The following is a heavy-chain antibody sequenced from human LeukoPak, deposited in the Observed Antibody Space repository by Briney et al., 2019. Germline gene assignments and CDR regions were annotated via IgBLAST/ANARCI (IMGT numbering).Heavy chain of an antibody. CDR3: ARAVYDSSGYYYYP. CDR2: IYYSGST. J-gene: IGHJ5*02. Sequence: SETLSLTCTVSGGSISSGGYYWSWIRQHPGKGLEWIGYIYYSGSTYYNPSLKSRVTISVDTSKNQFSLKLSSVTAADTAVYYCARAVYDSSGYYYYPWGQGTLVTVSS. V-gene: IGHV4-31*03. CDR1: GGSISSGGYY. D-gene: IGHD3-22*01.